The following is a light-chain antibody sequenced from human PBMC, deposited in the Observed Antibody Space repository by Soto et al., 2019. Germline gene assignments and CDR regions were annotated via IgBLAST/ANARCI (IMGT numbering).Light chain of an antibody. CDR1: SSDVGGYNY. J-gene: IGLJ1*01. CDR2: DVS. CDR3: SSYTISNTLV. Sequence: QSVLARPASVSGSPGQSITISCTGTSSDVGGYNYVSWYQQYPGKAPKLMIYDVSNRPSGVSNHFSGSKSGNTASLTISGLQAEDEADYYCSSYTISNTLVFGSGTKVTVL. V-gene: IGLV2-14*01.